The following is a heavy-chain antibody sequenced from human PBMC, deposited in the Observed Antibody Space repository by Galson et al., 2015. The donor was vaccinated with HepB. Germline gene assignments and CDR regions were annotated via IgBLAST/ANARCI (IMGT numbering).Heavy chain of an antibody. CDR2: ISSDYTSK. CDR1: GFTFSSSL. D-gene: IGHD3-10*01. J-gene: IGHJ4*02. CDR3: ASDCDGSGSFYNMLGY. Sequence: SLRLSCAASGFTFSSSLMTWVRQAPGRGLEWVALISSDYTSKFYADSVKGRLSISRDNSKDTVYLQMNSLRDEDTAVYYCASDCDGSGSFYNMLGYWGQGTMVTVSS. V-gene: IGHV3-30*07.